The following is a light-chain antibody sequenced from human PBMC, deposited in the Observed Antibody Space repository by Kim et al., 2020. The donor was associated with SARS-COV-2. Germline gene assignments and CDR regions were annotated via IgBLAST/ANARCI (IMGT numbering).Light chain of an antibody. CDR3: RQSYSTPLT. CDR2: AAS. Sequence: DIQMTQSPSSLSACVGDRATISCRASQSRSSYLNWYQQKPGKAPKLLIYAASTWQSGVPSRFSGSGSGKDFTSTISSLQPDDVATYYCRQSYSTPLTFGGGTKVDIK. CDR1: QSRSSY. J-gene: IGKJ4*01. V-gene: IGKV1-39*01.